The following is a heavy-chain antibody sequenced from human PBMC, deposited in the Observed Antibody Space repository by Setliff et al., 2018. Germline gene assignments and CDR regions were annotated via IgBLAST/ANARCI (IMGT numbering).Heavy chain of an antibody. CDR2: VNGDGSTT. J-gene: IGHJ4*02. Sequence: GGSLRLSCTASGFTFGDYAMSWVRQAPGKGLEWVGRVNGDGSTTGYADSVKGRFTISRDNAKNTLYLQMNSLRTEDAAVYYCARAYDFWSGYMGMDSWGQGTLVTVSS. CDR1: GFTFGDYA. CDR3: ARAYDFWSGYMGMDS. V-gene: IGHV3-74*01. D-gene: IGHD3-3*01.